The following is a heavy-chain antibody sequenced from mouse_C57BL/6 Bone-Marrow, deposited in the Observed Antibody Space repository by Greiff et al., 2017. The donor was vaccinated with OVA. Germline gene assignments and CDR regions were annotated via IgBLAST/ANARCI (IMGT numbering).Heavy chain of an antibody. D-gene: IGHD4-1*01. CDR3: AREVTGTWFAY. Sequence: QVHVKQSGAELARPGASVKLSCKASGYTFTSYGISWVKQRTGQGLEWIGEIYPRSGNTYYNEKFKGKATLTADKSSSTAYMELRSLTSEDSAVYYGAREVTGTWFAYWGQGTLVTVSA. CDR1: GYTFTSYG. V-gene: IGHV1-81*01. J-gene: IGHJ3*01. CDR2: IYPRSGNT.